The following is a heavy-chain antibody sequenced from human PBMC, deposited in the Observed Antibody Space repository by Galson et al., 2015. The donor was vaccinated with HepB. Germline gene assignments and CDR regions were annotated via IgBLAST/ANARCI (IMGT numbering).Heavy chain of an antibody. J-gene: IGHJ3*02. D-gene: IGHD4-17*01. CDR3: ARDRGGDYELPHDAFDI. CDR1: GFTLSDYY. Sequence: SLRLSCAASGFTLSDYYMSWIRQAPGKGLEWVSYISSSGSTIYYADSVKGRFTISRDNAKNSLYLQMNSLRAEDTAVYYCARDRGGDYELPHDAFDIWGQGTMVTVSS. CDR2: ISSSGSTI. V-gene: IGHV3-11*01.